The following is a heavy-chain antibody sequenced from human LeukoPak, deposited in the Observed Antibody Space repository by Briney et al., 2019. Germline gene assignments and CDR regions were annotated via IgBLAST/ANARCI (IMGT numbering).Heavy chain of an antibody. CDR3: AREVLTHYYDSSGYFDY. J-gene: IGHJ4*02. Sequence: SETLSLTCTVSGGSISSYYWSWIRQPPGKGLEWIGYIYYSGSTNYNPSLKSRVTISVDTSENQFSLKLSSVTAADTAVYYCAREVLTHYYDSSGYFDYWGQGTLVTVSS. V-gene: IGHV4-59*01. CDR1: GGSISSYY. CDR2: IYYSGST. D-gene: IGHD3-22*01.